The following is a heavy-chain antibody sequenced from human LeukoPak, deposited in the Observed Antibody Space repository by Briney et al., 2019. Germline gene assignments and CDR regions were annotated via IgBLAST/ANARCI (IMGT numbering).Heavy chain of an antibody. CDR1: GYTFTGYY. D-gene: IGHD2-15*01. CDR3: ARGQKGVVVVAATSGYYYGMDV. V-gene: IGHV1-2*02. Sequence: ASVKVSCKASGYTFTGYYMHWVRQAPGQGLEWMGWINPNSGGTNYAQKFQGRVTMTRDPTISTASMELRRLRSDDTAVYYCARGQKGVVVVAATSGYYYGMDVWAKGPRSPSP. J-gene: IGHJ6*02. CDR2: INPNSGGT.